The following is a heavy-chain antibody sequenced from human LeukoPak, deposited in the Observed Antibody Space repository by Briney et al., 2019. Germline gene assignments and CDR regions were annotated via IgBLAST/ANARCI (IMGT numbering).Heavy chain of an antibody. Sequence: GGSLRLSCAASGFTFTNYWMHWVRQTPEKGLVWVSRITHDGSSTSYADSVKGRFTISRDNAKNTLYLQMNSLRAEDTAVYYCARGRVPMYYDFWSGYYRSVDGMDVWGQGTTVTVSS. V-gene: IGHV3-74*01. CDR3: ARGRVPMYYDFWSGYYRSVDGMDV. CDR2: ITHDGSST. J-gene: IGHJ6*02. D-gene: IGHD3-3*01. CDR1: GFTFTNYW.